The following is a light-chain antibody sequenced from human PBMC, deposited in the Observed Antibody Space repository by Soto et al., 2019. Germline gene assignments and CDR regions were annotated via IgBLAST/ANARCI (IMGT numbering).Light chain of an antibody. CDR2: GAS. V-gene: IGKV3-15*01. CDR1: QNLTTD. CDR3: QQHNNWPRT. Sequence: EIQMTQSPSTLSPSAGDRVTISCRASQNLTTDLAWYQQKPGKAPRLLIYGASTRASGIPSRFSGSGSGTDFTLTISSLQSEDFAIYYCQQHNNWPRTFGHGTKVDIK. J-gene: IGKJ1*01.